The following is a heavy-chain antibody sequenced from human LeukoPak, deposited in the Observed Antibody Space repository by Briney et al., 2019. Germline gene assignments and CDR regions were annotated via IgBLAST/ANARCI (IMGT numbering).Heavy chain of an antibody. D-gene: IGHD5-12*01. CDR3: AGSGYDYPETYYFDY. CDR2: VYVSGSA. V-gene: IGHV4-4*07. CDR1: GDSISSFR. Sequence: SETLSLTCTISGDSISSFRWNWIRQSAGKGLEWVGRVYVSGSASYNPSLKSRVTMSVDTSKNHFSLKVKSVTAADTAVYYCAGSGYDYPETYYFDYWGQGILVTVSS. J-gene: IGHJ4*02.